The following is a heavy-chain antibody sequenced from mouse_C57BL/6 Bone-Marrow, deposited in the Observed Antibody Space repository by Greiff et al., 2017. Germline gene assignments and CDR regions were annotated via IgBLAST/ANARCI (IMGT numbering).Heavy chain of an antibody. Sequence: EVQVVESGGDLVKPGGSLKLSCAASGFTFSRYGMSWVLQTPDKRLEWVATISSGGSYTYYPDSVKGRFTISRDNAKNTLYLQMSSLKSEDTAMYYCARHYYGSSYDYAMDYWGQGTSVTVSS. CDR3: ARHYYGSSYDYAMDY. CDR2: ISSGGSYT. V-gene: IGHV5-6*01. J-gene: IGHJ4*01. D-gene: IGHD1-1*01. CDR1: GFTFSRYG.